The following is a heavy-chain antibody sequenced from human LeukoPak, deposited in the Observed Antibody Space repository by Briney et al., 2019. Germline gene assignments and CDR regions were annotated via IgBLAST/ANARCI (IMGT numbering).Heavy chain of an antibody. Sequence: SETLSLTCSVSGASISSHYWSWIRQPPGKGLEWIGYIHYSGSTNCNPSLKSRVTISLDTSKNQFSLKLTSVTAADTAVYYCSRAGTGFSIPGAYWGQGTLVTVSS. J-gene: IGHJ4*02. D-gene: IGHD1-14*01. V-gene: IGHV4-59*11. CDR1: GASISSHY. CDR2: IHYSGST. CDR3: SRAGTGFSIPGAY.